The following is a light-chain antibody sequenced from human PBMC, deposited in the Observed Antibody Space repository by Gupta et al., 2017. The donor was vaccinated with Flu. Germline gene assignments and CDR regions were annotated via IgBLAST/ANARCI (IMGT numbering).Light chain of an antibody. J-gene: IGKJ4*01. CDR2: AAS. CDR3: QQTYTSSLLT. V-gene: IGKV1-39*01. CDR1: QSVSTY. Sequence: DIQMTQSPSSLSASVGDRVTITCRASQSVSTYVNWYQHKPGRAPKLLIYAASTLQSGVPSRFSGSGSGTDCTLTISSLQPEDFATYYCQQTYTSSLLTFGGGTRVEIK.